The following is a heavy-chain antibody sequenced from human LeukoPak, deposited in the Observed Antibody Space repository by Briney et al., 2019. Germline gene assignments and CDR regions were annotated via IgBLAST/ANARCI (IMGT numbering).Heavy chain of an antibody. Sequence: AAVKVSCKASGYTFTSYGVSWVRQPPAQELEWMGCISAYNGNTNYAQKLQGRVTMTTDTSTSTAYMELRSMRSDDTAVYYCARLTVVTPPDYWGQGTLVTVSS. CDR1: GYTFTSYG. V-gene: IGHV1-18*01. J-gene: IGHJ4*02. CDR2: ISAYNGNT. D-gene: IGHD4-23*01. CDR3: ARLTVVTPPDY.